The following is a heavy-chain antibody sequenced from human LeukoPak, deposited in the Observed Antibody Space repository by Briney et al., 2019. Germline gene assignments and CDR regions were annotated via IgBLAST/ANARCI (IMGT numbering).Heavy chain of an antibody. CDR1: GGSISSSSNY. J-gene: IGHJ4*02. CDR2: IYYSGST. Sequence: PSETLSLTCSVSGGSISSSSNYWGWIRQPPGKGLEWIGSIYYSGSTYYNPSLKSRVTISVDTSKNQFSLKLSSVTAADTAVYYCARGRDYALYDYWVQGTVVTVSS. CDR3: ARGRDYALYDY. V-gene: IGHV4-39*07. D-gene: IGHD4-17*01.